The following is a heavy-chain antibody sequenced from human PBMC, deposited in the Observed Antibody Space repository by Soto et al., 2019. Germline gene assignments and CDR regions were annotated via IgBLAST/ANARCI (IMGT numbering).Heavy chain of an antibody. Sequence: SETLSLTCTVSGVSISSSYWSWIRQSPGTGLEWIGYIYYTGTTNYNPSLKRRVTISLDTAKNQFSLNVNSLTTADTAVYFCARGGSRYSNTASGVGGFDFWGQGTLVTVSS. CDR2: IYYTGTT. CDR3: ARGGSRYSNTASGVGGFDF. J-gene: IGHJ4*02. CDR1: GVSISSSY. D-gene: IGHD5-12*01. V-gene: IGHV4-59*01.